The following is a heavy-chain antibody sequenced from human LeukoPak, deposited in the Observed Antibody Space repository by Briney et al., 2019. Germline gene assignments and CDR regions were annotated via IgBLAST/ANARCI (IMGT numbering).Heavy chain of an antibody. D-gene: IGHD2-15*01. V-gene: IGHV3-7*01. CDR2: IKQDGSEK. J-gene: IGHJ4*02. CDR1: GFTFSSHW. Sequence: PGGSLRLSCAASGFTFSSHWMSWVRQAPGKGLEWVANIKQDGSEKYYVDSVKGRFTISRDNAKNSLYLQMNSLRAEDTAVYYCARVILLTPGGFDYWGQGTLVTVSS. CDR3: ARVILLTPGGFDY.